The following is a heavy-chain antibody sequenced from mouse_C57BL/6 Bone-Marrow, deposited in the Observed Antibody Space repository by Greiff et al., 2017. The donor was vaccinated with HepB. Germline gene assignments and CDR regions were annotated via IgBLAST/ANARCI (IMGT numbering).Heavy chain of an antibody. Sequence: QVHVKQPGAELVKPGASVKVSCKASGYTFTSYWMHWVKQRPGQGLEWIGRIHPSDSDTNYNQKFKGKATLTVDKSSSTAYMQLSSLTSEDSAVYYCAIEGITTVVADAMDYWGQGTSVTVSS. J-gene: IGHJ4*01. V-gene: IGHV1-74*01. D-gene: IGHD1-1*01. CDR3: AIEGITTVVADAMDY. CDR2: IHPSDSDT. CDR1: GYTFTSYW.